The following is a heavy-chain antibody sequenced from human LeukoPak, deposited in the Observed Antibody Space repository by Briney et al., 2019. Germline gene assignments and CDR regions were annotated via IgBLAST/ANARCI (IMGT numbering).Heavy chain of an antibody. D-gene: IGHD6-13*01. CDR3: ARAFRIAAALNYGIDV. J-gene: IGHJ6*02. V-gene: IGHV3-48*03. CDR2: ISSSGSTI. Sequence: PGGSLRLSCAASGFTFSSYEMNWVRQAPGKGLEWGSYISSSGSTIYYADSVKGRFTISRDNANISRYLQMNSLRAEDTAVYYCARAFRIAAALNYGIDVWGQGTTVTVSS. CDR1: GFTFSSYE.